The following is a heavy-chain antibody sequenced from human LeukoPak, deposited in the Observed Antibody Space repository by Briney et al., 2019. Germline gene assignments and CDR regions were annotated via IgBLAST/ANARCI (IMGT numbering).Heavy chain of an antibody. Sequence: GSSVKVSCKASGGTFSSYTISWVRQAPGQGLEWMGRIIPILGIANYAQKFQGRVTITADKSTSTAYMELSSLRSEDTAVYYCAREGGSYLFDYWGQGTLVTVSS. CDR3: AREGGSYLFDY. D-gene: IGHD1-26*01. CDR1: GGTFSSYT. J-gene: IGHJ4*02. V-gene: IGHV1-69*04. CDR2: IIPILGIA.